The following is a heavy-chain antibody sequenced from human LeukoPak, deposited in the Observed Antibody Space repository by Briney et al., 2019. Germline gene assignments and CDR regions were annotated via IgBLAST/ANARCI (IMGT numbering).Heavy chain of an antibody. D-gene: IGHD5-18*01. CDR3: AADRHPSWIPSYYGMDV. J-gene: IGHJ6*02. CDR1: GFTFTSSA. CDR2: IVVGSGNT. V-gene: IGHV1-58*02. Sequence: SVKVSCKASGFTFTSSAMQWVRQARGQRLEWIGWIVVGSGNTNYAQKFQERVTITRDMSTSTAYMELSSLRSEDTAVYYCAADRHPSWIPSYYGMDVWGQGTTVTVSS.